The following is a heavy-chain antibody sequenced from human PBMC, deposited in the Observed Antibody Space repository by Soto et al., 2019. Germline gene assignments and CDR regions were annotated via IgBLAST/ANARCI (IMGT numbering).Heavy chain of an antibody. CDR2: IDPRDSYV. V-gene: IGHV5-10-1*01. D-gene: IGHD2-2*01. CDR1: GYSFTSYW. Sequence: GESLKISCKGSGYSFTSYWIGWVRQMPGKGLEWMGRIDPRDSYVNYSPSFQGHVTISVDKSINTAYLQWGSLKASDTAMYYCARLYCTTSTCDSWFDPWGQGTLVTVPQ. J-gene: IGHJ5*02. CDR3: ARLYCTTSTCDSWFDP.